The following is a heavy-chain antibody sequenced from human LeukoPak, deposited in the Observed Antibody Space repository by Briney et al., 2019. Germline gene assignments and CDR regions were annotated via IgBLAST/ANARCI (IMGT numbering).Heavy chain of an antibody. CDR3: AGAPENYYDSSGYYSVRNLHTQNWFDP. J-gene: IGHJ5*02. V-gene: IGHV1-69*04. CDR2: IIPILGIA. D-gene: IGHD3-22*01. Sequence: SVKVSCKASGGTFSSYAISWVRHAPGQGLEWMGRIIPILGIANYAQKFQGRVTITADKSTSTAYMELSSLRSEDTAVYYCAGAPENYYDSSGYYSVRNLHTQNWFDPWGQGTLVTVSS. CDR1: GGTFSSYA.